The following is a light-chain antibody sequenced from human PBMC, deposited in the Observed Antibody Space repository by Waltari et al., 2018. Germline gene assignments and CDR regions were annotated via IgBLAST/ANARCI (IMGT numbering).Light chain of an antibody. CDR2: DVS. Sequence: QSALTQPRSVSGSPGQSVTISCTGTSSDVGRYNDVSWYQQHPGKAPKLMIYDVSKRPSGVPDRFSGSKSGNTASLTISGLQAEDEADYYCCSYAGSYTWVFGGGTKLTVL. V-gene: IGLV2-11*01. CDR3: CSYAGSYTWV. J-gene: IGLJ3*02. CDR1: SSDVGRYND.